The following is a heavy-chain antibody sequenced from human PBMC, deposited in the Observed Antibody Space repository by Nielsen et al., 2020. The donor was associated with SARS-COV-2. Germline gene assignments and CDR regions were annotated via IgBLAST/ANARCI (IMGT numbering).Heavy chain of an antibody. CDR1: GFTLSNYN. CDR2: INADGSST. J-gene: IGHJ6*02. D-gene: IGHD5-24*01. Sequence: GESLKISCAASGFTLSNYNMHWVRQVPGKGLVWVSRINADGSSTSYADSVKGRFTISRDNGGNTLYLQVNSLRAEDTAVYYCVREGDGYHSYYYGLDVWGRGTTVTVSS. CDR3: VREGDGYHSYYYGLDV. V-gene: IGHV3-74*01.